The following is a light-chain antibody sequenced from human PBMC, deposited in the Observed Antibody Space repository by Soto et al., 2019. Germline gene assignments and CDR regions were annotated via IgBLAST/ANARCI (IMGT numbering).Light chain of an antibody. Sequence: QSVLTQPPSASGSPGQSVTISCTGTSSDVGGYNYVSWYQQHPGKAPQFIIYEVSKRPSGVPDRFSGSKSGKTASLTVSGLQAEDEADYYCSSYAGSNNLVFGGGTKLTVL. CDR3: SSYAGSNNLV. J-gene: IGLJ2*01. V-gene: IGLV2-8*01. CDR1: SSDVGGYNY. CDR2: EVS.